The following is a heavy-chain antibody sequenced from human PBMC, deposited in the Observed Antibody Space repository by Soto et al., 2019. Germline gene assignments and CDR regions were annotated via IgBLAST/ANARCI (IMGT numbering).Heavy chain of an antibody. CDR2: IYDSGST. Sequence: SETLSLTCTVSGDSINNYYWTWIRQPPGKGLEWIGYIYDSGSTSYNPSLKSRLTISVDASKNQFSLKLKSVTAADTAVYYCARGTKYYYQGMDVWGQGTTVTVSS. CDR1: GDSINNYY. J-gene: IGHJ6*02. CDR3: ARGTKYYYQGMDV. V-gene: IGHV4-59*01.